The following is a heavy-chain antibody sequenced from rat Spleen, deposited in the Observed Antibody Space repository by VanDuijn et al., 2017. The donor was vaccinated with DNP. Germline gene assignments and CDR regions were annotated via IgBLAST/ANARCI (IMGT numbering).Heavy chain of an antibody. D-gene: IGHD1-10*01. Sequence: EVQLVESGGGLVQPGRSLKLSCVASGFTFSDYNMAWVRQAPRKSLEWVATIIYDGTRTYYRDSVKGRFTISRDNVDNTVYLQMNSLRSEDTATYYCASLNNYNWFAYWGQGTLVTVSS. V-gene: IGHV5S10*01. J-gene: IGHJ3*01. CDR1: GFTFSDYN. CDR2: IIYDGTRT. CDR3: ASLNNYNWFAY.